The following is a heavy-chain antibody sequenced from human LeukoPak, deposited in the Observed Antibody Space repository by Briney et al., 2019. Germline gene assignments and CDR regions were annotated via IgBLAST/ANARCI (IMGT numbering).Heavy chain of an antibody. CDR2: IYYSGST. CDR3: AREDIVVVPAANSYGMDV. V-gene: IGHV4-39*02. CDR1: GGSISSSSYY. D-gene: IGHD2-2*01. J-gene: IGHJ6*02. Sequence: SETLSLTCTVSGGSISSSSYYWGWIRQPPGKGLEWIGSIYYSGSTYYNPSLKSRVTISVDTSKNQFSLKLSSVTAADTAVYYCAREDIVVVPAANSYGMDVWGQGTTVTVSS.